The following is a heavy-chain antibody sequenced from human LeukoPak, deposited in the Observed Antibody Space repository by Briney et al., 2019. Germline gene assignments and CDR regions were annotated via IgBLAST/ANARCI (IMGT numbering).Heavy chain of an antibody. V-gene: IGHV4-61*01. CDR1: GGSVNSGNYY. Sequence: SETLSLACTVSGGSVNSGNYYWSWIRQPPGKGLEWIGFIYYSGSTNYNPSLKSRVTISVDTSKNQFSLKLSSVTAADTAVYYCARDPSGYFNYWGQGTLATVSS. CDR2: IYYSGST. CDR3: ARDPSGYFNY. D-gene: IGHD3-22*01. J-gene: IGHJ4*02.